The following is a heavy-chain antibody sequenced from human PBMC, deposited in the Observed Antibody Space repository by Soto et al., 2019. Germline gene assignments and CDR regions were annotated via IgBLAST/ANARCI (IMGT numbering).Heavy chain of an antibody. CDR1: GGSVSSTQW. V-gene: IGHV4-4*02. CDR3: ASKPYNWNTWMVY. J-gene: IGHJ4*02. Sequence: PSETLSLTCAGSGGSVSSTQWWTWVRQAPGKGLEWLGEIYHIGSTKYNPSLKSRVTMSVDKSKNNFSLNLRSVTAADTAVYYCASKPYNWNTWMVYWGPGILVT. CDR2: IYHIGST. D-gene: IGHD1-1*01.